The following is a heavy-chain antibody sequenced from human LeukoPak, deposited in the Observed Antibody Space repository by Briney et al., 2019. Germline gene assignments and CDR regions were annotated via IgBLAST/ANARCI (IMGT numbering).Heavy chain of an antibody. CDR3: ARDSSYRTDNWFDP. Sequence: ASVKVSCKASGYTFSSYGISWVRQAPGQGLEWMGWISAYNGNTKYAQKLQGRVTIVTDTSTSTAYMELRSLRSDDTAVYYCARDSSYRTDNWFDPWGQGTLVTVSS. J-gene: IGHJ5*02. CDR2: ISAYNGNT. V-gene: IGHV1-18*01. D-gene: IGHD2-2*01. CDR1: GYTFSSYG.